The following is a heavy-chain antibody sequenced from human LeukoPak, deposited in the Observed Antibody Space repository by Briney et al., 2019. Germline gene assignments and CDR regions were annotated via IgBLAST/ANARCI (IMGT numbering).Heavy chain of an antibody. D-gene: IGHD3-22*01. Sequence: ASVKVSCTASGYTLTSYAMHWVRQAPGQRLEWMGWINAGNGNTKYSQKFQGRVTITRDTSASTAYMELSSLRSEDTAVYYCARFPIPYYYDSSGYQYFDYWGQGTLVTVSS. V-gene: IGHV1-3*01. J-gene: IGHJ4*02. CDR1: GYTLTSYA. CDR3: ARFPIPYYYDSSGYQYFDY. CDR2: INAGNGNT.